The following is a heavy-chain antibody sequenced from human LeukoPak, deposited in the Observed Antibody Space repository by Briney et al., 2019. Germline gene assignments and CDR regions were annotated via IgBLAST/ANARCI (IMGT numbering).Heavy chain of an antibody. J-gene: IGHJ4*02. Sequence: GGSLRLSCAASGFTFSSHWMSWVRQAPGKGPEWVANIKQDGTEIYYVDSVKGRFTTSRDNAKNSLYLQMNSLRDEDTAVYYCARDKVVGATFFDYWGQGTLVTVSS. CDR1: GFTFSSHW. CDR3: ARDKVVGATFFDY. CDR2: IKQDGTEI. D-gene: IGHD1-26*01. V-gene: IGHV3-7*01.